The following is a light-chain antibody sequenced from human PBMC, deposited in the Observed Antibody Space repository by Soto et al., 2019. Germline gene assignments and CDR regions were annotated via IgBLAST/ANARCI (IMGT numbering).Light chain of an antibody. CDR3: QQYGSSPPYT. CDR2: GAS. V-gene: IGKV3-20*01. Sequence: EIVLTQSPGTLSLSPGERATLSCRASQSVSSSYLAWYQQKPGQAPRLLIYGASSRPTGIPDRFSGSGSGTDFTITISRLETENFAVYDCQQYGSSPPYTFGQGTKLEIK. CDR1: QSVSSSY. J-gene: IGKJ2*01.